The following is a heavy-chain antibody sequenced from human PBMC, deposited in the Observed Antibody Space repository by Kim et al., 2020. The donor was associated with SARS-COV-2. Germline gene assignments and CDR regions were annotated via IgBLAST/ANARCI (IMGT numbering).Heavy chain of an antibody. CDR3: ARVRLYAFDI. J-gene: IGHJ3*02. CDR2: TYYRSKWYS. Sequence: SQTLSLTCAISGDSVSSNSVAWNWLRQSPSRGLEWLGWTYYRSKWYSDYAVSVKSRITINPDTSKNQLSLQLNSVTPEDTAVYYCARVRLYAFDIWGQGTMVTVSS. CDR1: GDSVSSNSVA. D-gene: IGHD3-22*01. V-gene: IGHV6-1*01.